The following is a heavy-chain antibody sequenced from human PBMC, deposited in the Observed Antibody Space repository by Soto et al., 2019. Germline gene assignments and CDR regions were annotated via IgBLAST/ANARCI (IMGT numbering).Heavy chain of an antibody. D-gene: IGHD3-3*01. CDR3: ARDRVTIFGVVIRHFDY. CDR2: IIPIFGTA. CDR1: GGTFSSYA. V-gene: IGHV1-69*13. Sequence: SVKVSCKASGGTFSSYAISWVRPAPGQGLEWMGGIIPIFGTANYAQKFQGRVTITADESTSTAYMELSSLRSEDTAVYYCARDRVTIFGVVIRHFDYWGQGTLVTVSS. J-gene: IGHJ4*02.